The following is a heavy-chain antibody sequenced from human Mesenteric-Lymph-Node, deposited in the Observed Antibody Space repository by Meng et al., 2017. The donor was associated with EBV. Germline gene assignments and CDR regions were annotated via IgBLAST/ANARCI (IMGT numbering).Heavy chain of an antibody. CDR2: IYFTGST. V-gene: IGHV4-61*01. Sequence: QVQMKESGLGLVKPSETLSLTCNVSGDSVSSGNNYWSWIRQSPGRGLEWIGNIYFTGSTFYNPALKSRVTISGDTSKNQFSLKLTSVTAVDTAVYYCAREGTTVTRWFDPWGPGTLVTVSS. CDR1: GDSVSSGNNY. J-gene: IGHJ5*02. D-gene: IGHD4-11*01. CDR3: AREGTTVTRWFDP.